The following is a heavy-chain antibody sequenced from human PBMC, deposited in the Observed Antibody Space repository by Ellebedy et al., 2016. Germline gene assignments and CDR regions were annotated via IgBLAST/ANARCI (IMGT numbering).Heavy chain of an antibody. V-gene: IGHV3-49*03. J-gene: IGHJ4*02. CDR3: ARDLLDTAMSQSQVPSDS. Sequence: GESLKISXTASGFTFGDYAMSWFRQAPGKGLEWVGIIRSRPYGGTTEYAASVKGRFIISRDDSKSIAYLQMNSLKTEDTAVYHCARDLLDTAMSQSQVPSDSWGQGTLVTVSS. CDR1: GFTFGDYA. D-gene: IGHD5-18*01. CDR2: IRSRPYGGTT.